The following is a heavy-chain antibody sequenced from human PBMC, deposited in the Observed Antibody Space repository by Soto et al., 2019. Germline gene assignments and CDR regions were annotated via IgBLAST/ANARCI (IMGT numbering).Heavy chain of an antibody. J-gene: IGHJ6*02. D-gene: IGHD5-18*01. V-gene: IGHV1-2*02. CDR3: ARVFVETSMNDGMDV. CDR1: GNTLTGYF. Sequence: ASVKVSCKASGNTLTGYFLHWVRQARGQGLEWLGWLNSNSGGTKIAQKFQGRLAMTRDTSITTAYMELSRLTSDDTAVYYCARVFVETSMNDGMDVWGQGTAVTVSS. CDR2: LNSNSGGT.